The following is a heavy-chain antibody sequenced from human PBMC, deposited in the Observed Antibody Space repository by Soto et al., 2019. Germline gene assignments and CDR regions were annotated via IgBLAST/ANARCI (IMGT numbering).Heavy chain of an antibody. CDR1: GGSISSYY. V-gene: IGHV4-59*01. CDR2: IYYSGST. CDR3: ARVGPHDYGDYYFDY. D-gene: IGHD4-17*01. Sequence: SETLSLTCTVSGGSISSYYWSWIRQPPGKGLEWIGYIYYSGSTNYNPSLKSRVTISVDTSKNQFSLKLSSVTAADTAVYYCARVGPHDYGDYYFDYWGQGTLVTVSS. J-gene: IGHJ4*02.